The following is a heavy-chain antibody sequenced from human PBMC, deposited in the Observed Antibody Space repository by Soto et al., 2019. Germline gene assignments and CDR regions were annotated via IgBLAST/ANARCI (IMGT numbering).Heavy chain of an antibody. CDR2: ISSNGGST. D-gene: IGHD3-10*01. CDR3: VKKQFAWFGELSSTDAFDI. J-gene: IGHJ3*02. V-gene: IGHV3-64D*08. CDR1: GFTFSSYA. Sequence: GGSLRLSCSASGFTFSSYAMHWVRQAPGKGLEYVSAISSNGGSTYYADSVKGRFTISRDNSKNTLYLQMSSLRAEDTAVYYCVKKQFAWFGELSSTDAFDIWGQGTMVTVSS.